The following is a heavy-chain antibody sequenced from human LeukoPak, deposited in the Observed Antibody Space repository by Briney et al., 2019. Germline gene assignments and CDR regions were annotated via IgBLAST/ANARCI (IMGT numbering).Heavy chain of an antibody. D-gene: IGHD6-13*01. CDR3: ARDSGYSSSWYAT. J-gene: IGHJ5*02. CDR1: GYTFTSHY. V-gene: IGHV1-46*01. CDR2: INPNGGGT. Sequence: ASVKVSCKASGYTFTSHYMHWVRQAPGQGLEWVGYINPNGGGTTYAQKSQGRVTMTRDTPTSTVYMELSSLRSEDTAVYYCARDSGYSSSWYATWGQGTLVTVSS.